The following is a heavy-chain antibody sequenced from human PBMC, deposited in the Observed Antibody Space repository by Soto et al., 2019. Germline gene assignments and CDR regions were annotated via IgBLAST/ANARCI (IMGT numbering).Heavy chain of an antibody. CDR2: MYYSGST. CDR3: ARTRDFWSGNDAFDI. CDR1: GGSVSSGSYY. Sequence: SETLSLTCTVSGGSVSSGSYYWSWIRQPPGKGLEWIGYMYYSGSTNYNPSLKSRVTISLDTSKNQFSLKLSSVTAADKAVYFCARTRDFWSGNDAFDIWGQGTMVTVSS. V-gene: IGHV4-61*01. J-gene: IGHJ3*02. D-gene: IGHD3-3*01.